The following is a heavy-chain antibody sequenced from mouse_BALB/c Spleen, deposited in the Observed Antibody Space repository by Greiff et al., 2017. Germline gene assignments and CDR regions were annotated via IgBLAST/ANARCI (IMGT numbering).Heavy chain of an antibody. CDR1: GFNIKDTY. CDR2: IDPANGNT. V-gene: IGHV14-3*02. J-gene: IGHJ3*01. CDR3: ARSAAWFAY. Sequence: VHVKQSGAELVKPGASVKLSCTASGFNIKDTYMHWVKQRPEQGLEWIGRIDPANGNTKYDPKFQGKATITADTSSNTAYLQLSSLTSEDTAVYYCARSAAWFAYWGQGTLVTVSA.